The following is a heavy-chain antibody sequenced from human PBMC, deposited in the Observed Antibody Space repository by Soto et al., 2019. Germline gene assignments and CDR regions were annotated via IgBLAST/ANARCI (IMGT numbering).Heavy chain of an antibody. CDR3: ARWAREEDTHTLDY. V-gene: IGHV4-4*02. J-gene: IGHJ4*02. Sequence: QVQLQESGPGLVKPSGTLSLTCAVSGGSISSSNWWSWVRQPPGKGLEWIGEIYHSGSTNYNPSLKSRVTXXGXKXMNQFSLKLSSVTAADTAVYYCARWAREEDTHTLDYWGQGTLVTVSS. CDR2: IYHSGST. CDR1: GGSISSSNW.